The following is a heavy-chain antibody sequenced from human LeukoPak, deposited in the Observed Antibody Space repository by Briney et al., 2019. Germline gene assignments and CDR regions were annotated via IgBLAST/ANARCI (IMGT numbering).Heavy chain of an antibody. CDR3: ARGWDYDSGGRPTAYVY. Sequence: ASVQVSCKASGGTFSNYAINWVRQAPGPGLEWMGGIIPIFGTANYAQKFQGRVTITADESTSTVYMELNSLKSEDTAVYYCARGWDYDSGGRPTAYVYWGQGTLVTVSS. CDR2: IIPIFGTA. CDR1: GGTFSNYA. D-gene: IGHD3-22*01. V-gene: IGHV1-69*13. J-gene: IGHJ4*02.